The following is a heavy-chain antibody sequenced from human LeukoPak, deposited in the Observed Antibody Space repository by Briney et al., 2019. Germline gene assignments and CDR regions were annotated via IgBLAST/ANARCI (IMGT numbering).Heavy chain of an antibody. V-gene: IGHV3-66*01. Sequence: HSGGSLRLSCAASGFTVSSNYMSWVRQAPGKGLEWASVIYSGGSTYYADSVKGRFTISRGNAKNTAYLQMNSLRAEDTAVYYCARVKVGSWDWFDPWGQGTLVTVSS. CDR3: ARVKVGSWDWFDP. CDR1: GFTVSSNY. D-gene: IGHD1-26*01. J-gene: IGHJ5*02. CDR2: IYSGGST.